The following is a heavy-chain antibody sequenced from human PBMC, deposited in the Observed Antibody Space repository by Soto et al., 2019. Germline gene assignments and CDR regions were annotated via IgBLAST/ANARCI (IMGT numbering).Heavy chain of an antibody. Sequence: QVQLVQSGAEVKKPGSSVKVSCKASGGTFSSYAISWVRQAPGQGLEWMGGIIPIFGTANYAQKFQGRVTITAXXSXSXXDMELSSLRSEDTAVYYCARAYYSSGWYVGGWFDPWGQGTLVTVSS. J-gene: IGHJ5*02. CDR2: IIPIFGTA. V-gene: IGHV1-69*12. CDR3: ARAYYSSGWYVGGWFDP. D-gene: IGHD6-19*01. CDR1: GGTFSSYA.